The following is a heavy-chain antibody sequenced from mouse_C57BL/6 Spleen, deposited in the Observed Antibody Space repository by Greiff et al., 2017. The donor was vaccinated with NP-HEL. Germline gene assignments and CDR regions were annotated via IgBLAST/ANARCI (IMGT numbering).Heavy chain of an antibody. Sequence: QVQLQQPGAELVRPGSSVKLSCKASGYTFPSYWMHWVKQRPIQGLEWIGNIDPSDSETHYNQKFKDKATLTVDKSSSTAYMQLSSLTSEDSAVYYCARPYYYGSSYDWYFEVWGTGTTVTVSS. CDR2: IDPSDSET. CDR3: ARPYYYGSSYDWYFEV. V-gene: IGHV1-52*01. J-gene: IGHJ1*03. D-gene: IGHD1-1*01. CDR1: GYTFPSYW.